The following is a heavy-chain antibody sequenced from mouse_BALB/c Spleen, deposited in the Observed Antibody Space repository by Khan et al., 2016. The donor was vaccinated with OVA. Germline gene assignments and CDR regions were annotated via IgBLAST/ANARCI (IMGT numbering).Heavy chain of an antibody. CDR2: ILPGRGNS. V-gene: IGHV1-9*01. CDR1: GYTFSSYW. Sequence: QVQLKESGAELMRPGASVKISCKATGYTFSSYWIEWVKQRPGHGLEWIGEILPGRGNSNDNEKFKNKDKFTADTSSNIAYMQLSSLTSCYSSVSYCARGAGTTYCMDCCCQGTSVTVSS. CDR3: ARGAGTTYCMDC. D-gene: IGHD4-1*01. J-gene: IGHJ4*01.